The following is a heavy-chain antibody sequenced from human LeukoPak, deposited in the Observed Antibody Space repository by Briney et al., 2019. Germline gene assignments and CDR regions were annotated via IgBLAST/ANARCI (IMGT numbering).Heavy chain of an antibody. J-gene: IGHJ4*02. D-gene: IGHD5-18*01. Sequence: PGRSLRLSCAASGFTLSASSMHWVRQAPGKGLEWVSYISSSSSTIYYADSVKGRFTISRDNAKNSLYLQMNSLRAEDTAVYYCARVYTAMVTAIDYWGQGTLVTVSS. CDR3: ARVYTAMVTAIDY. CDR2: ISSSSSTI. CDR1: GFTLSASS. V-gene: IGHV3-48*01.